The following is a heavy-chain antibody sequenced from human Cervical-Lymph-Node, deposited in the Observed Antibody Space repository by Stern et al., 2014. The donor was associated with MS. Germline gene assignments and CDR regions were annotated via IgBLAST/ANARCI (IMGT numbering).Heavy chain of an antibody. CDR2: INTGDGDT. CDR1: GYSFTEYP. J-gene: IGHJ4*02. V-gene: IGHV1-3*04. Sequence: VPLVESGTEVKTTGASVTVSCQASGYSFTEYPIHLVRQAPGQGLEWVGWINTGDGDTRYSPRLQGRISITRDTSTRTAYLDLSSLRSADTAEYYCATSAFDYWGQGTLVTVS. CDR3: ATSAFDY.